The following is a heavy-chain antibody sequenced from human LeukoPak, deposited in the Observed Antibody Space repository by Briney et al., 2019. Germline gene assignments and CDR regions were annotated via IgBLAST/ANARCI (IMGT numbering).Heavy chain of an antibody. D-gene: IGHD5-12*01. V-gene: IGHV1-69*06. J-gene: IGHJ4*02. CDR2: IIPIFGTA. CDR1: GGTFSSYA. Sequence: GASVKVSCKASGGTFSSYAISWVRQAPGQRLEWMGGIIPIFGTANYAQKFQGRVTITADKSTSAAYMELSSLGSEDTAVYYCARVGMVATYEVDWGQGTLVTVSS. CDR3: ARVGMVATYEVD.